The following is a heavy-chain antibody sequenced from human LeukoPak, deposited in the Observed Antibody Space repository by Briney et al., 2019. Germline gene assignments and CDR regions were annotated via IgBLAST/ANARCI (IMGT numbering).Heavy chain of an antibody. J-gene: IGHJ4*02. CDR3: AMGGGTVVTRNFDY. V-gene: IGHV3-30-3*01. CDR1: GFTFSSYA. D-gene: IGHD4-23*01. CDR2: ISYDGGNE. Sequence: GGSLRLSRAASGFTFSSYAMHWVRQAPGKGLEWVAVISYDGGNEYYADSVKGRFTISRDNSKNTLFLQMNSLRAEDTAVYSCAMGGGTVVTRNFDYWGQGTLLTVSS.